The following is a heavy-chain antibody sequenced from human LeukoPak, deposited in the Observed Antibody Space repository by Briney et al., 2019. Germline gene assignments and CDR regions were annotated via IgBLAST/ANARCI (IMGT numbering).Heavy chain of an antibody. D-gene: IGHD4-17*01. J-gene: IGHJ4*02. CDR1: GGSISSSSYY. V-gene: IGHV4-39*07. CDR3: ARVAPSEYGDQSFGDY. CDR2: IYYSGST. Sequence: PSETLSLTCTVSGGSISSSSYYWGWIRQPPGKGLEWIGSIYYSGSTYYNPSLKSRVTISVDTSKNQFSLKLSSVTAADTAVYYCARVAPSEYGDQSFGDYWGQGTLVTVSS.